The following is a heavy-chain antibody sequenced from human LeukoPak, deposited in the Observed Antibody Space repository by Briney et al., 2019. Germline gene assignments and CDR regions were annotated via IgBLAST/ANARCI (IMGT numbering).Heavy chain of an antibody. CDR3: ARDSYPYGSGSYQPFDY. Sequence: PGGSLRLSCAASGFTFSSYAMHWVRQAPGKGLEWVAVISYDGSNKYYADSVKGRFTFSRDNSKNTLYLQMNSLRAEDTAVYYCARDSYPYGSGSYQPFDYWGQGTLVTVSS. D-gene: IGHD3-10*01. J-gene: IGHJ4*02. CDR1: GFTFSSYA. V-gene: IGHV3-30-3*01. CDR2: ISYDGSNK.